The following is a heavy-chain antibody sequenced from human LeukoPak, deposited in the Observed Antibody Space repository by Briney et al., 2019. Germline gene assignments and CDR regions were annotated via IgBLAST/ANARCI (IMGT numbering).Heavy chain of an antibody. CDR1: DGSITNYY. Sequence: PLETLSLTCTVSDGSITNYYWSWIRQPPGKELEWIGYIYSSGSTNYNPSLKSRVTMSVDTSKNQFSLNLTSVTAADTAVYYCARDGSYYVYWGQGTLVTVSS. CDR3: ARDGSYYVY. D-gene: IGHD1-26*01. J-gene: IGHJ4*02. CDR2: IYSSGST. V-gene: IGHV4-59*01.